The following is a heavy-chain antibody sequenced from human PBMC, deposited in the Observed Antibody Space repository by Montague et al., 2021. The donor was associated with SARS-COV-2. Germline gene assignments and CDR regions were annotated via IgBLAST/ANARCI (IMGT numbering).Heavy chain of an antibody. CDR1: GGSIRNYY. D-gene: IGHD7-27*01. CDR3: AAQTGYYCYSLDV. CDR2: IYDSGNI. V-gene: IGHV4-59*08. Sequence: SETLSLTCAVSGGSIRNYYWSWIRQPPGRGLEWIAYIYDSGNIDYNPSLKSRVTILVDTSKNQFSLKLSSVTAADTAVYYCAAQTGYYCYSLDVWGRGTSVTVS. J-gene: IGHJ6*02.